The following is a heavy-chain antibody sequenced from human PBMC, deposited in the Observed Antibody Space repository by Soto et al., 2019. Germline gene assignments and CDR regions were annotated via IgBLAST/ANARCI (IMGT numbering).Heavy chain of an antibody. D-gene: IGHD1-1*01. J-gene: IGHJ6*03. CDR2: ISAYNGNT. Sequence: ASVKVSCKASGYTFTSYFISWVRQAPGQGLEWMGWISAYNGNTNYAQKLQGRVTMTTDTSTSTAYMELRSLRSDDTAVYYCARDAVPSYYYYYYYMDLWGKGTTVTVSS. CDR1: GYTFTSYF. CDR3: ARDAVPSYYYYYYYMDL. V-gene: IGHV1-18*01.